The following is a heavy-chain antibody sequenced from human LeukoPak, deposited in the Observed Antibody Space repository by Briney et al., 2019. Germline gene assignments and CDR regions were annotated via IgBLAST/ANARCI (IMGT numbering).Heavy chain of an antibody. D-gene: IGHD5-12*01. CDR1: GGTFSSYA. CDR3: ARVLRARGYASPTYYFDY. Sequence: SVKVSCKASGGTFSSYAISWVRQAPGQGLEWMGRIIPILGIANYAQKFQGRVTITADKSTSTAYMELSSLRSEDTAVYYCARVLRARGYASPTYYFDYWGQGTLVTVSS. J-gene: IGHJ4*02. CDR2: IIPILGIA. V-gene: IGHV1-69*04.